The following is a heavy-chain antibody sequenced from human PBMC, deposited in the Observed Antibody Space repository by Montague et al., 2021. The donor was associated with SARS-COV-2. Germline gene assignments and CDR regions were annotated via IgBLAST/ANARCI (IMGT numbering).Heavy chain of an antibody. J-gene: IGHJ6*02. CDR2: IDWDDDK. Sequence: PALVKPTQTLTLTCTFSGFSLSTSGMCVSWIRQPPGKALEWLALIDWDDDKYYSTSLKTRLTISKDTSKNQVVLTMTNMDPVDTATYYCARMPVDTAMVGSLGTYYGMDVWGQGTTVTVSS. CDR1: GFSLSTSGMC. CDR3: ARMPVDTAMVGSLGTYYGMDV. V-gene: IGHV2-70*01. D-gene: IGHD5-18*01.